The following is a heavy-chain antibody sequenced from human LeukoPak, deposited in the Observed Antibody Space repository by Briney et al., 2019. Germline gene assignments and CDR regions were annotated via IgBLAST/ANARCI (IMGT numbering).Heavy chain of an antibody. Sequence: SETLSLTCTVSGGSISSYYWSWIRQPPGKGLEWIGYIYYSGSTNYNPSLRSRVTISVDTSKNQFSLKLSSVTAADTAVYYCARLSLDCSSTSCYNYWGQGTLVTVSS. CDR3: ARLSLDCSSTSCYNY. D-gene: IGHD2-2*02. CDR1: GGSISSYY. J-gene: IGHJ4*02. V-gene: IGHV4-59*08. CDR2: IYYSGST.